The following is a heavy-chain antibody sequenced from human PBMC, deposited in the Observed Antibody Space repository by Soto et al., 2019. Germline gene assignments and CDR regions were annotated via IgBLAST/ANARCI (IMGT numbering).Heavy chain of an antibody. Sequence: SETLSLTCTVSGGSISSYYWSWIRQPPGKGLEWIGYIYYSGSTNYNPSLKSRVTISVDTSKNQFSLKLSSVTAADTAVYYCARVLDYRNYYPYYYMDVWGKGTTVTVSS. V-gene: IGHV4-59*08. J-gene: IGHJ6*03. CDR1: GGSISSYY. CDR3: ARVLDYRNYYPYYYMDV. CDR2: IYYSGST. D-gene: IGHD4-4*01.